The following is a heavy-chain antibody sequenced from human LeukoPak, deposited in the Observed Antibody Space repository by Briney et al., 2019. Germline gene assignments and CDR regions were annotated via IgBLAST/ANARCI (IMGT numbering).Heavy chain of an antibody. D-gene: IGHD2-2*01. Sequence: GGSLRLSCVASGFTFSSYWMHWVRQAPGKGLVWVSRINSDGSSTKCADSVKGRFSISRDNAKNTLYLQMNSLRAEDTAVYYCAHGSMYQLDYWGQGTLVTVSS. J-gene: IGHJ4*02. CDR3: AHGSMYQLDY. V-gene: IGHV3-74*03. CDR2: INSDGSST. CDR1: GFTFSSYW.